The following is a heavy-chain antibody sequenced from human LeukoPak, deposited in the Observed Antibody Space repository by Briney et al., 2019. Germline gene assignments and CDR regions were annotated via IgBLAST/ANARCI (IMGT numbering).Heavy chain of an antibody. CDR3: ARGNVYYYDSSGPTLGDAFDI. Sequence: GRSLRLSCAASGFTFSSYGMHWVRQAPGKGLEWVAVIWYDGSNKYYADSVKGRFTISRDNSKNTLYLQMNSLRAEDTAVYYCARGNVYYYDSSGPTLGDAFDIWGQGTIVTVSS. V-gene: IGHV3-33*01. J-gene: IGHJ3*02. CDR1: GFTFSSYG. CDR2: IWYDGSNK. D-gene: IGHD3-22*01.